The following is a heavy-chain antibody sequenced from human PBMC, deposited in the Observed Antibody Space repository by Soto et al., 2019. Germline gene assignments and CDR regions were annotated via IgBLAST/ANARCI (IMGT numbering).Heavy chain of an antibody. CDR2: INPSGGST. CDR1: GYTFTSYY. D-gene: IGHD6-13*01. CDR3: SRAQYSSSWYGYYYYGMYV. J-gene: IGHJ6*02. V-gene: IGHV1-46*01. Sequence: ASVKVSCKASGYTFTSYYMHWVRQAPVQGLEWMGIINPSGGSTSYAQKFQCRVTMTRDTSTSTVYMELSSLRSEDTAVYYCSRAQYSSSWYGYYYYGMYVWGQGTTVTVSS.